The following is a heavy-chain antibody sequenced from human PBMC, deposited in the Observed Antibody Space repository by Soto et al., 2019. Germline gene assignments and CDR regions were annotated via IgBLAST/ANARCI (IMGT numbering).Heavy chain of an antibody. Sequence: EVQLVESGGDLVQPGGSLRLSCAVSGFTFSALYMDWVRQAPGKGLEWVGRIRNKPNGYTTDYATSVKGRFTVSRDDSENSLFLQMDLLKTEDTAVYYCVRVAQGDFFDHWGRGTLVTVSS. J-gene: IGHJ4*02. CDR2: IRNKPNGYTT. CDR1: GFTFSALY. V-gene: IGHV3-72*01. CDR3: VRVAQGDFFDH.